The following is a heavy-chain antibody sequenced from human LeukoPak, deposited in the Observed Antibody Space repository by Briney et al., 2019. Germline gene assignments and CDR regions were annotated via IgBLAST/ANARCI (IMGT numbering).Heavy chain of an antibody. D-gene: IGHD6-13*01. CDR3: TKDQDSNSWYTAFDI. CDR1: GFTFSSYG. J-gene: IGHJ3*02. V-gene: IGHV3-30*02. CDR2: IQYDGSNK. Sequence: PGGSLRLSCAASGFTFSSYGMHWVRQAPGKGLEWVAFIQYDGSNKYYADSVKGRFTISRDNSKNILYLQTNSLRAEDTAVYYCTKDQDSNSWYTAFDIWGQGTMVTASS.